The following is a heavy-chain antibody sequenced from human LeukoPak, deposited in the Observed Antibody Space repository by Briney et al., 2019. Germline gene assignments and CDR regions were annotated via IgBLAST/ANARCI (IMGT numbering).Heavy chain of an antibody. Sequence: GESLKISCKGSGYTFTTYWIGWVRQMPGKGLEWMGVIYPGDSRIRYNPSFEGQVTISADKSISTAYLQWSSLKASDTAIYYCACRDLPCIWSGPWGQGTLVTVSS. V-gene: IGHV5-51*01. CDR1: GYTFTTYW. J-gene: IGHJ5*02. CDR2: IYPGDSRI. CDR3: ACRDLPCIWSGP.